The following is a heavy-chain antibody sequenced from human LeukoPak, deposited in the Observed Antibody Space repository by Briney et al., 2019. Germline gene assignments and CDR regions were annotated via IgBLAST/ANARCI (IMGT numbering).Heavy chain of an antibody. D-gene: IGHD2-21*01. V-gene: IGHV3-15*01. CDR2: IKSKTDGGTT. Sequence: PGGSLRLSCAASGFTFSYYGMHWVRQAPGKGLEWVGRIKSKTDGGTTDYAAPVKGRFTISRDDSKNTLYLQMNSLKTEDTAVYYCTTLSFSTFPEFDYFDYWGQGTLVTVSS. J-gene: IGHJ4*02. CDR3: TTLSFSTFPEFDYFDY. CDR1: GFTFSYYG.